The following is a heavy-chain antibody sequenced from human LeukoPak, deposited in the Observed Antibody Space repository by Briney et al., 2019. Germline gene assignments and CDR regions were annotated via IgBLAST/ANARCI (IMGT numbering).Heavy chain of an antibody. CDR1: DFPFSTYE. D-gene: IGHD3-16*01. CDR3: WGTDKTGPETFDV. V-gene: IGHV3-48*03. J-gene: IGHJ3*01. CDR2: IMGGGRVI. Sequence: GSLSLSFEASDFPFSTYEMNWVRPAPGKGLEWIAYIMGGGRVIYYKDSVKGRFIISRDNAKKSLFLQMNSLRVEDTAVYYCWGTDKTGPETFDVWGLGTMVTVSS.